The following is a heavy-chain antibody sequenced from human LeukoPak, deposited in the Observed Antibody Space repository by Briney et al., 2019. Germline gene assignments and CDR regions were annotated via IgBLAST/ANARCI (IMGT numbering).Heavy chain of an antibody. CDR1: GGSISSYY. J-gene: IGHJ4*02. D-gene: IGHD3-9*01. CDR3: ARNTYYDILAGYYIDY. Sequence: SETLSLTCTVSGGSISSYYWSWIRQPPGKGLEWIGYIYYSGSTNYNPSLKSRVTISVDTSKNQFSLKLSSVTAADTAVYYCARNTYYDILAGYYIDYWGQGTLVTVSS. V-gene: IGHV4-59*12. CDR2: IYYSGST.